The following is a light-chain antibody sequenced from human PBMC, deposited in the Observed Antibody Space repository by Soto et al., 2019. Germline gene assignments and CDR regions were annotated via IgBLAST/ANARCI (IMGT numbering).Light chain of an antibody. J-gene: IGKJ1*01. CDR2: GAS. Sequence: EIVLTQSPGTLSLSPGERATLSCRASQSVSSSYLAWYQQKPGQAPRLLIYGASSRATGIPDRFSGSGSGTEFTLTISSLQSEDSAVYYCHQYNNWPRTFGQGTKVDIK. CDR1: QSVSSSY. V-gene: IGKV3-20*01. CDR3: HQYNNWPRT.